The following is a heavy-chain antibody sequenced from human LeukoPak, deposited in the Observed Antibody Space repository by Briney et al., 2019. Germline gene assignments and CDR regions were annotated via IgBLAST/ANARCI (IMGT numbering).Heavy chain of an antibody. CDR3: ARGPPNWGFDY. Sequence: ASVKVSCRASGYTFTSYDINWVRQATGQGLEWMGWMSPNSGNTGYAQKFQGRVTMTRNTFINTAYMELSSLRSEDTAVYYCARGPPNWGFDYWGPGTLVTVSS. CDR2: MSPNSGNT. V-gene: IGHV1-8*01. J-gene: IGHJ4*02. CDR1: GYTFTSYD. D-gene: IGHD7-27*01.